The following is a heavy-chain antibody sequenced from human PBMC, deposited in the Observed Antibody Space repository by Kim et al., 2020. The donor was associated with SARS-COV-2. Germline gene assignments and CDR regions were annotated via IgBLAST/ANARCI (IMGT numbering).Heavy chain of an antibody. D-gene: IGHD3-22*01. J-gene: IGHJ4*02. Sequence: NGNTKYSQKFQGRVTITRDTSASTAYMELSSLTSEDTAVYYCARDYFYDRWGRGTLVTVSS. CDR3: ARDYFYDR. CDR2: NGNT. V-gene: IGHV1-3*01.